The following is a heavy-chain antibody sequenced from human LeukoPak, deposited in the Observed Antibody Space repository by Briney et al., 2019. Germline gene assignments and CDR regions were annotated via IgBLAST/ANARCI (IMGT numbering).Heavy chain of an antibody. J-gene: IGHJ4*02. CDR3: AREKESVAGRELDY. CDR1: GYTFTGYY. Sequence: ASVKASCKASGYTFTGYYIHWVRQAPGQGLQWMGRINPNSGGTNYAQNFQGRVTMTRDTSISTAYMELSSLRSDDTAVYYCAREKESVAGRELDYWGQGTLVTVSS. V-gene: IGHV1-2*06. CDR2: INPNSGGT. D-gene: IGHD6-19*01.